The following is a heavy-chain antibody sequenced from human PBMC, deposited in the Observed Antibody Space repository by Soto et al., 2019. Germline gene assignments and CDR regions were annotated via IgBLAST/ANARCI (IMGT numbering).Heavy chain of an antibody. CDR2: ITGSEGSTFRT. V-gene: IGHV3-23*01. CDR3: AKVLDGVVVNNPRWEAFDV. Sequence: EVQLLESGGGLGQPGGSLRLSCTTSGFIFDIYAMGWVRQAPGRGLEWVSTITGSEGSTFRTFYADSVKGRFTTSRDNSKNTLYLQMNSLRAEDTAVYYCAKVLDGVVVNNPRWEAFDVWGQGTMVTVSS. CDR1: GFIFDIYA. D-gene: IGHD2-2*01. J-gene: IGHJ3*01.